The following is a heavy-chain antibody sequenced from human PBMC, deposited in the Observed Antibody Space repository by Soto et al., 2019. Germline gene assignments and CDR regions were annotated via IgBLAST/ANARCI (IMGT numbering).Heavy chain of an antibody. CDR2: ISSGGSTV. J-gene: IGHJ4*02. D-gene: IGHD6-13*01. V-gene: IGHV3-48*03. CDR3: ARDRAAGGY. Sequence: GGSLRLSCAASGFSFSNYEMNWVRQAPGKGLEWVAYISSGGSTVHYADSVRGRFTVSRDNARNSLYLQMNTLRVEDTALYYCARDRAAGGYWGQGTLVTVSS. CDR1: GFSFSNYE.